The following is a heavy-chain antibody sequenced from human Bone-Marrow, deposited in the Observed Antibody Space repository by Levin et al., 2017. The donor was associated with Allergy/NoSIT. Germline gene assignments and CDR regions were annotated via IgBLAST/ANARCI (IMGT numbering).Heavy chain of an antibody. CDR1: GGSFSGYY. CDR3: ARGIRVLRFLEWLRFDP. Sequence: PSETLSLTCAVYGGSFSGYYWSWIRQPPGKGLEWIGEINHSGSTNYNPSLKSRVTISVDTSKNQFSLKLSSVTAADTAVYYCARGIRVLRFLEWLRFDPWGQGTLVTVSS. CDR2: INHSGST. V-gene: IGHV4-34*01. D-gene: IGHD3-3*01. J-gene: IGHJ5*02.